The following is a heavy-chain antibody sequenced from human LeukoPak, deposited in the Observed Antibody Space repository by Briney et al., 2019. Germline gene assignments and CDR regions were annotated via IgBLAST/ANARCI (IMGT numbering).Heavy chain of an antibody. Sequence: GGSLRLSCAVSGFTFSSYSMNWVRQAPGKGLEWVSHITASGTAMFYADSVKGRFTISRDNAKNSLYLQTNSLRDEDTAVYYCASSGSYRFDYWGQGTLVTVSS. J-gene: IGHJ4*02. CDR3: ASSGSYRFDY. D-gene: IGHD1-26*01. CDR1: GFTFSSYS. V-gene: IGHV3-48*02. CDR2: ITASGTAM.